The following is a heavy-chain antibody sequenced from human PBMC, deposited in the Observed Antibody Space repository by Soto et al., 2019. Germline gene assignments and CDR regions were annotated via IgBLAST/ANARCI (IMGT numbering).Heavy chain of an antibody. CDR2: IIPILGIA. CDR3: ALDPKDDYGYTGVFDI. D-gene: IGHD4-17*01. CDR1: GGTFSSYT. J-gene: IGHJ3*02. V-gene: IGHV1-69*02. Sequence: ASVKVSCKASGGTFSSYTISWVRQAPGQGLEWMGRIIPILGIANYAQKFQGRVTITADKSTSTAYMELSSLRSEDTAVYYCALDPKDDYGYTGVFDIWGQGTMVTVSS.